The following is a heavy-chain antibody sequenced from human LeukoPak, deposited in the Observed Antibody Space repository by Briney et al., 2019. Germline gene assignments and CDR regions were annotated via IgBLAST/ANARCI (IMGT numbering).Heavy chain of an antibody. J-gene: IGHJ5*02. CDR3: ARGRGSYRNNWFDP. CDR2: MSPNSGNT. CDR1: GYTFTSYD. D-gene: IGHD1-26*01. Sequence: ASVKVSCKASGYTFTSYDINWVRQATGQGLEWMGWMSPNSGNTGYAQKFQGRVTMTRNTSISTAYMELSSLRSEDTAVYYCARGRGSYRNNWFDPWGQGTLVTVSS. V-gene: IGHV1-8*01.